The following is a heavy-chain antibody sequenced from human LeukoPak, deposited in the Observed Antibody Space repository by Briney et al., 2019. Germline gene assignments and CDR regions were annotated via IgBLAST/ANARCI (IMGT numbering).Heavy chain of an antibody. J-gene: IGHJ5*02. V-gene: IGHV3-21*01. CDR2: ITSSSTYI. CDR1: GFTFSSYA. Sequence: PGGSLRLSCAASGFTFSSYAMSWVRQAPGKGLEWVSSITSSSTYIYYADSVKGRFTISRDNAKNSLYLQMNSLRDEDTAVYYCARGVHRFDPWGQGTLVTVSS. D-gene: IGHD6-6*01. CDR3: ARGVHRFDP.